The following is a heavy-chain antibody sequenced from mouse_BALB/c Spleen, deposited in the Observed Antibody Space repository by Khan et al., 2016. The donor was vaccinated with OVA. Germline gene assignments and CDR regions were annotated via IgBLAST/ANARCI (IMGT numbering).Heavy chain of an antibody. CDR1: GFTFNTYA. D-gene: IGHD2-2*01. CDR2: IRSKSNNYAT. J-gene: IGHJ4*01. Sequence: EVQLVESGGGLVQPKGSLKLSCAASGFTFNTYAMNWVRQAPGKGLEWVARIRSKSNNYATYYADSVKDRFTISRDDSQSMLYLQMNDLKTEDSTVYYYVRLWLRYAMDYWGQGTSVTVSS. V-gene: IGHV10-1*02. CDR3: VRLWLRYAMDY.